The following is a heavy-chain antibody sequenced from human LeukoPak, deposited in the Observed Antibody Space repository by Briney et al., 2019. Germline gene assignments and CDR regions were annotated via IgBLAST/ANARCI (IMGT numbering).Heavy chain of an antibody. CDR1: GFTFSNAW. J-gene: IGHJ4*02. CDR3: TTYYYDILTGYYSDY. CDR2: IKRKTDGGTK. Sequence: GGSLRLSCAASGFTFSNAWMNWVRQAPGKGLEWVGRIKRKTDGGTKDYAAPVKGRFTISRDDSKNTLYLQMNSLKTEDTAVYYCTTYYYDILTGYYSDYWGQGTLVTVSS. D-gene: IGHD3-9*01. V-gene: IGHV3-15*01.